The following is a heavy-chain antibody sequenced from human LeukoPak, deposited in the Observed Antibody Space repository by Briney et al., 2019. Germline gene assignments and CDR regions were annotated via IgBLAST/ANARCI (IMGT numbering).Heavy chain of an antibody. D-gene: IGHD4-17*01. J-gene: IGHJ4*02. V-gene: IGHV1-2*02. CDR3: ARFGDYKLPDY. Sequence: GASVKVSCKASGYTFTGYYMHWVRQAPGQGLEWMGWINPNSGGTNYAQKFQGRVTMTRDTSISAAYMDLTSLRSDDTAVYYCARFGDYKLPDYWGQGTLVIVSS. CDR1: GYTFTGYY. CDR2: INPNSGGT.